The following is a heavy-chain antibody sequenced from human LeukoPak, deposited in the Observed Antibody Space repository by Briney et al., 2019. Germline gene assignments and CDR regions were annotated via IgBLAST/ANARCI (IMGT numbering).Heavy chain of an antibody. Sequence: GGSLRLSCEVSGITFRKYWMTWVRQAPGKGLEWVASINEDGSTQWYVDSVKGRFTVSRDNAKNSLHLQVNNLRVDDTAVYYCTRDYSNARDYWGQGTLVTVSS. CDR1: GITFRKYW. CDR3: TRDYSNARDY. CDR2: INEDGSTQ. V-gene: IGHV3-7*01. D-gene: IGHD2-21*01. J-gene: IGHJ4*02.